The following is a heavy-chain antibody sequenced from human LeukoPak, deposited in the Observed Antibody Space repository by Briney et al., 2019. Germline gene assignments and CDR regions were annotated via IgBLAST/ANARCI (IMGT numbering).Heavy chain of an antibody. CDR1: GFTFSSYS. V-gene: IGHV3-48*04. J-gene: IGHJ4*02. D-gene: IGHD2-2*01. CDR3: ARHWPAANY. Sequence: GGSLRLSCAASGFTFSSYSMNWVRQAPGKGLEWVSYISSSSTIYYADSVKGRFTISRDNAKNSLYLQMNSLRAEDTAVYYCARHWPAANYWGQGTLVTVSS. CDR2: ISSSSTI.